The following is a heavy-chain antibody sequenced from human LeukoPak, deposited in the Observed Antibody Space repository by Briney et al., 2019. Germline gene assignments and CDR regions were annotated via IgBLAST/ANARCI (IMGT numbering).Heavy chain of an antibody. Sequence: PSETLSLTCTVSGGSISSSSYYWGWIRQPPGKGLEWIGSVYYSGSTYYNPSLKSRVTISVDTSKNQFSLKLSSVTAADTAVYYCADIVVVPAAMAYYYYYMDVWGKGTTVTVSS. J-gene: IGHJ6*03. V-gene: IGHV4-39*07. CDR1: GGSISSSSYY. CDR2: VYYSGST. CDR3: ADIVVVPAAMAYYYYYMDV. D-gene: IGHD2-2*01.